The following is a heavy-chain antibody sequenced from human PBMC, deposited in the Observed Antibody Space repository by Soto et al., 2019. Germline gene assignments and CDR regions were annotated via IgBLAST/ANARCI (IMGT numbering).Heavy chain of an antibody. D-gene: IGHD3-10*02. V-gene: IGHV3-23*01. CDR2: VSGGGSVS. CDR3: AKGRLTVRSPFDS. Sequence: GGSLRLSCAASGFTFSSYSMSWVRQAPGKGLELVSVVSGGGSVSFHADSVRGRFSISRDNSRNTLYLQMNSLRAEDTALYYCAKGRLTVRSPFDSWGQGTLVTVSS. J-gene: IGHJ4*02. CDR1: GFTFSSYS.